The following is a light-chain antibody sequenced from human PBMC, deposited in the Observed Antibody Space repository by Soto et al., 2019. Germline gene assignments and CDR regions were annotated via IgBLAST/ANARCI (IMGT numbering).Light chain of an antibody. Sequence: QSALTQPASVSGSPGQSITISCAGTSSDVGGYNFVSWYQHHPGKVPKLMIYDVSNRPSGVSNRLSGSKSGNTASLTISGLQAEDEADYYCSSYTSSSTLVFGGGTKPPS. CDR2: DVS. J-gene: IGLJ2*01. CDR3: SSYTSSSTLV. CDR1: SSDVGGYNF. V-gene: IGLV2-14*03.